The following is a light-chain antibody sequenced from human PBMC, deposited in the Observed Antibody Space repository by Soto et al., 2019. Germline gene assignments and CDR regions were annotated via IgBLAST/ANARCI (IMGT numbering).Light chain of an antibody. Sequence: EIVMTQSPASLSVSPGETATLSCRASQSISNSLAWYQQKPGQAPSLLIYGASTRATGIPARFSGSGSGTEFTLTISSLQSEDFAVYYCQQYSKWPTFGQGTRLEIK. CDR2: GAS. CDR1: QSISNS. V-gene: IGKV3-15*01. CDR3: QQYSKWPT. J-gene: IGKJ5*01.